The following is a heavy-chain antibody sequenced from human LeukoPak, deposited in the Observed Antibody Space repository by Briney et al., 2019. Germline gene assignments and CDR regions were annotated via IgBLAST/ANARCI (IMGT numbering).Heavy chain of an antibody. J-gene: IGHJ6*03. CDR3: ARATYYYDSSGYDDYYYMDV. Sequence: GASVKVSCKASGYTFTSYGISWVRQAPGQGLEWMGWISAYNGNTNYAQKLQGRVTMTTDTSTSTAYMELRSLRSDDTAVYYCARATYYYDSSGYDDYYYMDVWGKGTTVTISS. CDR2: ISAYNGNT. V-gene: IGHV1-18*01. D-gene: IGHD3-22*01. CDR1: GYTFTSYG.